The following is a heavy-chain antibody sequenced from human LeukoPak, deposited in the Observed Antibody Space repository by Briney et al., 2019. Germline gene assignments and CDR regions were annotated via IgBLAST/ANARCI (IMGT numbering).Heavy chain of an antibody. V-gene: IGHV4-39*07. CDR3: ARDSSDSSGYYYGLAFDI. D-gene: IGHD3-22*01. J-gene: IGHJ3*02. CDR2: IYYSGST. Sequence: PSETPSLTCTVSGGSISSSSYYWGWIRPPPGKGLAWIGRIYYSGSTYYNPSLKSRVTISVDTSKNQFSLKLSSVTAADTAVYYCARDSSDSSGYYYGLAFDIWGQGTMVTVSS. CDR1: GGSISSSSYY.